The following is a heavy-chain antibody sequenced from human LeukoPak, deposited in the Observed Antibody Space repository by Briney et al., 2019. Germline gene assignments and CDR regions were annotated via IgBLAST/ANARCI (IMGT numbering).Heavy chain of an antibody. J-gene: IGHJ3*02. CDR2: ISAYNGNT. Sequence: ASVKVSCKASGGTFSSYGISWVRQAPGQGLEWMGWISAYNGNTNYAQKLQGRVTMTTDTSTSTAYMELRSLRSDDTAVYYCARDTEAIGYCSGGSCYQNDAFDIWGQGTMVTVSS. CDR3: ARDTEAIGYCSGGSCYQNDAFDI. V-gene: IGHV1-18*01. CDR1: GGTFSSYG. D-gene: IGHD2-15*01.